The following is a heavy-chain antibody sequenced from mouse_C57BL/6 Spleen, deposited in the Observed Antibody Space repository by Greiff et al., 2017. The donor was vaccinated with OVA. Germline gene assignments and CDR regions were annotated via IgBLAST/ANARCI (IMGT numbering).Heavy chain of an antibody. D-gene: IGHD3-2*02. J-gene: IGHJ3*01. CDR2: IHPNSGST. V-gene: IGHV1-64*01. CDR1: GYTFTSYW. CDR3: AGPTAQATGGFAY. Sequence: VQLQQPGAELVKPGASVKLSCKASGYTFTSYWMHWVKQRPGQGLEWIGMIHPNSGSTNYNEKFKSKATLTVDKSSSTAYMQLSSLTSEDSAVYYCAGPTAQATGGFAYWGQGTLVTVSA.